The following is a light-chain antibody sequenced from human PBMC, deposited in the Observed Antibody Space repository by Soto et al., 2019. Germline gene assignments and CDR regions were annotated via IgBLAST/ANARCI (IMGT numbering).Light chain of an antibody. V-gene: IGLV2-23*03. CDR2: EGS. CDR1: SSDVGSYNL. CDR3: CSYAGDSILI. J-gene: IGLJ2*01. Sequence: QLVLTQPASVSGSPGQSITISCIGTSSDVGSYNLVSWYQHHPGKAPKLMIYEGSKRPSGVSNRFSGSKSGNTASLTISGLQAEDEADYFCCSYAGDSILIFGGGTKLTVL.